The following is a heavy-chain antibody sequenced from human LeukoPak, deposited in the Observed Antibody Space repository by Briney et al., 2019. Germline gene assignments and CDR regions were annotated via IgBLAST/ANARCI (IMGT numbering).Heavy chain of an antibody. CDR1: GFTFSSYA. D-gene: IGHD4-23*01. Sequence: GGSLRLSCTASGFTFSSYAISWLRQAPGKGLEWLSGICSSGSLTYYVDSVKGRFTISSANSRNTVFLQVHSLRAEDTAVYYCAKDLGGNSYFEYWGQGTLVTVSS. CDR2: ICSSGSLT. V-gene: IGHV3-23*05. J-gene: IGHJ4*02. CDR3: AKDLGGNSYFEY.